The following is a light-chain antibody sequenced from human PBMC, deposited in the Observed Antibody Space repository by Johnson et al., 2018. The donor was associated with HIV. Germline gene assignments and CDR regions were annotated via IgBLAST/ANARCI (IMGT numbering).Light chain of an antibody. CDR2: DNN. CDR1: TSNIGNNY. J-gene: IGLJ1*01. CDR3: GTWDDSLSALYG. V-gene: IGLV1-51*01. Sequence: QSVLTQPPSVSAASGQKVTISCSGSTSNIGNNYVSWYQQLPGTAPKLLIYDNNKRPSGIPDRFSGSKSGTSATLGITGLQTGDEADYYCGTWDDSLSALYGFGTGTKGTVL.